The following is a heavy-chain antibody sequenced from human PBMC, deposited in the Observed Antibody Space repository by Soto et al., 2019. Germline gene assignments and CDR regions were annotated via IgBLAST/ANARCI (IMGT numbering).Heavy chain of an antibody. CDR2: ISYDGSNK. V-gene: IGHV3-30-3*01. D-gene: IGHD2-15*01. CDR3: ARAGYCSGGSCYRNGFDI. J-gene: IGHJ3*02. CDR1: GFTFSSYA. Sequence: QVQLVESGGGVVQPGRSLRLSCAASGFTFSSYAMHWVRQAPGKGLEWVTVISYDGSNKYYADSVQGRFTISRDNSKNTLYVQMNSLRAEDTAGYYCARAGYCSGGSCYRNGFDIWGQGTMVTVSS.